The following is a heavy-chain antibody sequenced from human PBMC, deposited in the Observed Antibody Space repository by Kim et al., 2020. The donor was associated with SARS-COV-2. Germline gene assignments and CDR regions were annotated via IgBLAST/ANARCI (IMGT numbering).Heavy chain of an antibody. CDR2: IYYSGST. D-gene: IGHD3-3*01. J-gene: IGHJ5*02. Sequence: SETLSLTCTVSGGSISSSSYYWGWIRQPPGKGLEWIGSIYYSGSTYYNPSLKSRVTISVDTSKNQFSLKLSSVTAADTAVYYCARRKGDFWSGDNWFDPWGQGTLVTVSS. V-gene: IGHV4-39*01. CDR3: ARRKGDFWSGDNWFDP. CDR1: GGSISSSSYY.